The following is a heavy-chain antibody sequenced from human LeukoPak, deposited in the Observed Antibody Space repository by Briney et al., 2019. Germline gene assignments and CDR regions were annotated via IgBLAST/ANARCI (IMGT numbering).Heavy chain of an antibody. CDR2: IKSDGSIT. J-gene: IGHJ4*02. CDR3: TRDAAGLDY. CDR1: GFTFRNHW. V-gene: IGHV3-74*01. D-gene: IGHD1-14*01. Sequence: GGSLRLSCAASGFTFRNHWMHWVRQAPEKGLVWVSRIKSDGSITTYADSVKGRFTISRDNAKSTLYLQMNSLRGEDTAVYYCTRDAAGLDYWGQGTLVTVSS.